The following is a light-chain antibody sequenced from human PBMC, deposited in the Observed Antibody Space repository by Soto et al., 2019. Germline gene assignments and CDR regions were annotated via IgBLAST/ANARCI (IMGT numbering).Light chain of an antibody. V-gene: IGKV1-39*01. CDR1: PSIGSY. CDR3: QQNYDVPYT. CDR2: AAD. J-gene: IGKJ2*01. Sequence: HLTQAPSLLSASVGDRVTITCRASPSIGSYLNWYQHKPGEAPKLLIFAADTLKSGVPSRFSGSGFNKDFTLTVTSLQPEDFATYYCQQNYDVPYTFGLGTRVEIK.